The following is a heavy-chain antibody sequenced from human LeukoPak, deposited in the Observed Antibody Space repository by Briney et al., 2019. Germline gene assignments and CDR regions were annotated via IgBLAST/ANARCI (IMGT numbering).Heavy chain of an antibody. Sequence: GSSVKVSCKASGGTFSSYAISWVRQAPGQGLEWMGGIIPIFGTANYAQKFQGRVTITTDESTSTAYMELSSLRSEDTAVYYCARDVVPAAIRHWFDPWGQGTLVTVSS. CDR2: IIPIFGTA. J-gene: IGHJ5*02. CDR1: GGTFSSYA. V-gene: IGHV1-69*05. CDR3: ARDVVPAAIRHWFDP. D-gene: IGHD2-2*01.